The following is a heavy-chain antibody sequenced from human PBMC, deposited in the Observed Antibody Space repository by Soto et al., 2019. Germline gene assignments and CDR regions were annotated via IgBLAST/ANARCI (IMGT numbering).Heavy chain of an antibody. CDR3: ARGIEGWYQGRYYSGMDD. Sequence: QVQLQESGPGLVKPSETLSLTCTVSGGSVSSGSYYWSWIRQTPGKGLEWIGYIYYSGSTNYNPSLKSRVTISVDTSKNQFSLKLSSVTAADTAVYYCARGIEGWYQGRYYSGMDDWGQGTTVTVSS. CDR2: IYYSGST. CDR1: GGSVSSGSYY. J-gene: IGHJ6*02. D-gene: IGHD6-19*01. V-gene: IGHV4-61*01.